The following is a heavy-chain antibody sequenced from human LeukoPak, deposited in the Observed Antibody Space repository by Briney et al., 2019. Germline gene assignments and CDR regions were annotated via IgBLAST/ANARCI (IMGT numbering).Heavy chain of an antibody. J-gene: IGHJ4*02. CDR2: ISSSGSTI. CDR3: ARDHTPPGSFDY. CDR1: GFTFSSYS. D-gene: IGHD3-10*01. V-gene: IGHV3-48*04. Sequence: GGSLRLSCAASGFTFSSYSMNWVRQAPGKGLEWVSYISSSGSTIYYADSVKGRFTISRDNAKNSLYLQMNSLRAEDTAVYYCARDHTPPGSFDYWGQGTLVTVSS.